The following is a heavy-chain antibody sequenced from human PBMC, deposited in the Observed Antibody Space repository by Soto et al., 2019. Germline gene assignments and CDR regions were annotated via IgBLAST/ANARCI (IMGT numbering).Heavy chain of an antibody. CDR2: ISSSTGYI. Sequence: GGSLRLSCAASGFTFSSYTMNWVRQASGKGLEWVSSISSSTGYIYYADSVKGRFTISRDNAKNSLYLQMNSLRVEDTAVYYCARDRGYNWNDGESFDYWGQGTLVTVSS. V-gene: IGHV3-21*01. CDR1: GFTFSSYT. J-gene: IGHJ4*02. CDR3: ARDRGYNWNDGESFDY. D-gene: IGHD1-1*01.